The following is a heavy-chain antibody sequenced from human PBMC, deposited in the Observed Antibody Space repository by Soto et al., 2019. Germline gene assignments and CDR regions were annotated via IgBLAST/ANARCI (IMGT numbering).Heavy chain of an antibody. J-gene: IGHJ4*02. CDR3: AGAGPQYYVWGSRNLDY. D-gene: IGHD3-16*01. Sequence: LSCAASGFTFSSYAMHWVRQAPGKGLEWVAVISYDGSNKYYADSVKGRFTISRDNSKNTLNLQMNSLRAEDTAVYYCAGAGPQYYVWGSRNLDYWGQGTLVTVSS. CDR1: GFTFSSYA. CDR2: ISYDGSNK. V-gene: IGHV3-30-3*01.